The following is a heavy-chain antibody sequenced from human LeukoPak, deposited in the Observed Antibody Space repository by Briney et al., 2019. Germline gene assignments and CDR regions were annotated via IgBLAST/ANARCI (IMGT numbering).Heavy chain of an antibody. J-gene: IGHJ5*02. CDR3: AKRAVTTAAYLWFDP. Sequence: PSETLPLTCTVSGGSVSSNYWGWIRQPPGKGLEWLGYIYSSGSTNYNPSLKSRLTISVDTSKSQFSLKLSSVTAADTAVYYCAKRAVTTAAYLWFDPWGQGTLVTVSS. D-gene: IGHD2-2*01. CDR1: GGSVSSNY. CDR2: IYSSGST. V-gene: IGHV4-59*08.